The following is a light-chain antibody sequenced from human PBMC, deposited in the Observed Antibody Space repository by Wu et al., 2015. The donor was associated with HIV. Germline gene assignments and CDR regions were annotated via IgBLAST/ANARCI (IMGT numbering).Light chain of an antibody. Sequence: EIVLTQSPVTLSLSPGERATLSCRASQSVSSSYLAWYQQKPGQAPRLLIYGASSRATGIPDRFSGSGSGTDFTLTISRLEPEDFAVYYCQQYGSSPLVTFGQGTKLEIK. CDR2: GAS. V-gene: IGKV3-20*01. CDR1: QSVSSSY. CDR3: QQYGSSPLVT. J-gene: IGKJ2*01.